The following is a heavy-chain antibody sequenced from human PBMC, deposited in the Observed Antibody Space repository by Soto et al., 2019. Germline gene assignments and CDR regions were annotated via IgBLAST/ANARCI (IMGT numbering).Heavy chain of an antibody. Sequence: SETLSLTCTVSGGSISSYYWSWIRQPPGKGLEWIGYIYYSGSTNYNPSLKSRVTISVDTSKNQFSLKLSSVTAADTAVYYCARVSSDYYDSSGYYDWFDPWGQGTLVTVSS. CDR1: GGSISSYY. CDR2: IYYSGST. CDR3: ARVSSDYYDSSGYYDWFDP. J-gene: IGHJ5*02. V-gene: IGHV4-59*01. D-gene: IGHD3-22*01.